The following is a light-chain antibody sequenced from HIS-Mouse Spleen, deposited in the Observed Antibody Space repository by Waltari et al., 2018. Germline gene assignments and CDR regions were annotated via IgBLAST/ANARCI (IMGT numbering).Light chain of an antibody. CDR2: EDR. CDR1: ALPKKY. Sequence: SYELTQPPSVSVSPGQTARITCSGDALPKKYAYWYQKKSSQAPVLVIYEDRKRPPGIPERVSGSSSGTMATLTISGAQVEDEADYYCYSTDSSGNHRVFGGGTKLTVL. V-gene: IGLV3-10*01. J-gene: IGLJ2*01. CDR3: YSTDSSGNHRV.